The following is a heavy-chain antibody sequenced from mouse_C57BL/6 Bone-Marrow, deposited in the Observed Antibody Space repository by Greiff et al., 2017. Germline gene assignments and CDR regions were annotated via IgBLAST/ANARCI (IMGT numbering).Heavy chain of an antibody. CDR2: ISSGSSTI. Sequence: EVHLVESGGGLVKPGGSLKLSCAASGFTFSDYGMHWVRQAPEKGLEWVAYISSGSSTIYYADTVKGRFTISRDNAKNTLFLQITRLRSENTAMYYCARWSPFAYWGQGTLVTVSA. CDR1: GFTFSDYG. CDR3: ARWSPFAY. D-gene: IGHD1-1*02. J-gene: IGHJ3*01. V-gene: IGHV5-17*01.